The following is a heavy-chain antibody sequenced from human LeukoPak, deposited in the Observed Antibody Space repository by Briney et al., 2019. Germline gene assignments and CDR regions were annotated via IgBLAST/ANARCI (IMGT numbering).Heavy chain of an antibody. CDR2: ITSKSQYI. CDR3: ERDGEVPAASGYYYYGMDV. J-gene: IGHJ6*04. D-gene: IGHD2-2*01. V-gene: IGHV3-21*01. Sequence: ERSRILSWPASGLTISSSSMKWDSHDPGKWLQWGTSITSKSQYIYYADSVKGRFTISRDNAKNSLYLQMNSLRAEDTAVYYCERDGEVPAASGYYYYGMDVWGKGTTVTVSS. CDR1: GLTISSSS.